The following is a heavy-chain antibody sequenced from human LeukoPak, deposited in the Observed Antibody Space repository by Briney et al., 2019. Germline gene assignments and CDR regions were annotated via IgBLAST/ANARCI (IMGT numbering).Heavy chain of an antibody. CDR2: IVVGSDNT. V-gene: IGHV1-58*01. J-gene: IGHJ4*02. D-gene: IGHD3-22*01. CDR3: AADIDYYDGSGYYKNFDY. CDR1: RFTFTSSA. Sequence: GASVKVSCKASRFTFTSSAVQWVRQARGQRLEWIGWIVVGSDNTDYAQKFQERVTITRDMSTTTAYMELSSLRSEDTAVYYCAADIDYYDGSGYYKNFDYWGQGTLVTVSS.